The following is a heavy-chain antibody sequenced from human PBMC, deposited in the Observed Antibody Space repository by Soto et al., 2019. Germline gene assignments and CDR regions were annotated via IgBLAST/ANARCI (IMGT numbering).Heavy chain of an antibody. CDR1: GYSFTSYW. J-gene: IGHJ6*02. CDR2: IYPGDSDT. V-gene: IGHV5-51*01. D-gene: IGHD3-3*01. Sequence: GESLKISCKGSGYSFTSYWIGWVSQMPGKGLEWMGIIYPGDSDTRYSPSFQGQVTISADKSISTAYLQWSSLKASDTDMYYCARRSDFRTEYCDYYGMDVCSQWTSVTVS. CDR3: ARRSDFRTEYCDYYGMDV.